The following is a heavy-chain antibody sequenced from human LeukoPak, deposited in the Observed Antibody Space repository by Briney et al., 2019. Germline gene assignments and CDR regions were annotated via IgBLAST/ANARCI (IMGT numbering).Heavy chain of an antibody. D-gene: IGHD2-2*02. Sequence: SVKVSCKASGGAFSSYAISWVRQAPGQGLEWMGGIIPIFGTANYAQKFQGRVTITADETTSTAYMELSSLRSEDTAMYYCARGDCSSTSCYIMTALDYWGQGTLVTASS. V-gene: IGHV1-69*13. CDR1: GGAFSSYA. J-gene: IGHJ4*02. CDR2: IIPIFGTA. CDR3: ARGDCSSTSCYIMTALDY.